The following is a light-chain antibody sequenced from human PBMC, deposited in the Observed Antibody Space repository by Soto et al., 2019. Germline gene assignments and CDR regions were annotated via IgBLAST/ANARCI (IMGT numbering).Light chain of an antibody. CDR3: CSYAGSSTPYV. CDR1: SSDVGNYNL. J-gene: IGLJ1*01. V-gene: IGLV2-23*01. CDR2: EGS. Sequence: QSVLTQPASVSGSPGHSITLSCTGASSDVGNYNLASWYQQHPGKAPKLIIYEGSKRPSGVSNRFSGSKSGNTASLTISGLQAEDEADYYCCSYAGSSTPYVFGTGTKVTVL.